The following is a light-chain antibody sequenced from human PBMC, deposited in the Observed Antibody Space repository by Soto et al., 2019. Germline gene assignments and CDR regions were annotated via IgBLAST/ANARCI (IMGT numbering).Light chain of an antibody. J-gene: IGLJ2*01. V-gene: IGLV1-44*01. CDR2: SNN. Sequence: QSVLTQPPLASGTPGQRVTISCSGSSSNIGSNTVNWYQQLPGTAPKVLIYSNNQRPSGVPDRFSGSKSGTSASLAISGLQAEDEADYYCAAWDDSLHGPIFGGGTKLTVL. CDR1: SSNIGSNT. CDR3: AAWDDSLHGPI.